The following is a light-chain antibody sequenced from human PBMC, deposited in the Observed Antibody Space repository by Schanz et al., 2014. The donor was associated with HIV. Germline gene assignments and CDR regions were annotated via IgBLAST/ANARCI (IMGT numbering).Light chain of an antibody. CDR3: QQSNTFPYT. Sequence: EIVMTQSPATLYVSPGEGATLSCRASQSISNNLAWYQHKPGQAPRLLIYGAFTRATGIPVRFSGRGSGTEFTLTISGLQSEDFATYYCQQSNTFPYTFGQGTKLEIK. V-gene: IGKV3-15*01. CDR2: GAF. J-gene: IGKJ2*01. CDR1: QSISNN.